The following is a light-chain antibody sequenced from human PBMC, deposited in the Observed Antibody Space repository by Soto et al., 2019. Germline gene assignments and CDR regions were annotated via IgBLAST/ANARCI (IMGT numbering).Light chain of an antibody. J-gene: IGKJ1*01. CDR3: QQGYSRPRT. V-gene: IGKV1-39*01. CDR2: TSS. CDR1: QGIRND. Sequence: DIQMTQSPSSLSSSVGDRVTITCRAIQGIRNDLGWYQQKPGKAPNLLIFTSSNLESGVPSRFSGSGSGTDFTLTISSLQPEDFATYFCQQGYSRPRTFGQGTKVDIK.